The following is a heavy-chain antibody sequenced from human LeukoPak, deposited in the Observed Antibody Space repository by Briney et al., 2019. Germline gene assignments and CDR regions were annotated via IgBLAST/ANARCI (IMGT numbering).Heavy chain of an antibody. J-gene: IGHJ6*03. D-gene: IGHD6-19*01. CDR2: ISGSCGST. Sequence: GGSLRLSCAASGFTFSSYSMNWVRQAPGKGLEWVSAISGSCGSTYYADSVKGRFTISRDNSKNTPYLQMNSLRAGDTAVYYCAKDLAVAAFPKYYYYMDVWGKGTTVTVSS. CDR1: GFTFSSYS. CDR3: AKDLAVAAFPKYYYYMDV. V-gene: IGHV3-23*01.